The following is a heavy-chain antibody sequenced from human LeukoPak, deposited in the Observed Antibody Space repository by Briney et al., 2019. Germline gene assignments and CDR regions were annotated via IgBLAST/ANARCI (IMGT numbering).Heavy chain of an antibody. D-gene: IGHD3-10*01. CDR2: IYHSGST. V-gene: IGHV4-38-2*01. J-gene: IGHJ1*01. Sequence: PSETLSLTCDVSGYSISSGYYWGWIRQPPGKGLEWIGSIYHSGSTYYNPSLKSRVTISVDTSKNQFSLKLSSVTAADTAVYYCASLYYYGSGSYPEYFQHWGQGTLVTVSS. CDR3: ASLYYYGSGSYPEYFQH. CDR1: GYSISSGYY.